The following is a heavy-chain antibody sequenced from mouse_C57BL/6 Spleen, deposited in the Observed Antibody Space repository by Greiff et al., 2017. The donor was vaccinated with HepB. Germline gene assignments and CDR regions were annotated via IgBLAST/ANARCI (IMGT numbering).Heavy chain of an antibody. V-gene: IGHV7-1*01. D-gene: IGHD3-3*01. CDR2: SRNKANDYTT. Sequence: EVQGVESGGGLVQSGRSLRLSCATSGFTFSDFYMEWVRQAPGKGLEWIAASRNKANDYTTEYSASVKGRFIVSRDTSQSILYRQMNALRAEDTAIYYCARGAGGTLFDYWGQGTTLTVSS. J-gene: IGHJ2*01. CDR3: ARGAGGTLFDY. CDR1: GFTFSDFY.